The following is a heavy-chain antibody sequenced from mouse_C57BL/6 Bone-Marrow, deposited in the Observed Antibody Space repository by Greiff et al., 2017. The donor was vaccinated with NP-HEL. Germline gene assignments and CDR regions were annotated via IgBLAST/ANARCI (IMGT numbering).Heavy chain of an antibody. CDR1: GYTFTSYW. CDR2: INPSNGGT. J-gene: IGHJ4*01. V-gene: IGHV1-53*01. Sequence: VKLQQPGTELVKPGASVKLSCKASGYTFTSYWMHWVKQRPGQGLEWIGNINPSNGGTNYNEKFKSKATLTVDKSSSTAYMQLSSLTSEDSAVYYCARSSSGYVYYYAMDYWGQGTSVTVSS. CDR3: ARSSSGYVYYYAMDY. D-gene: IGHD3-2*02.